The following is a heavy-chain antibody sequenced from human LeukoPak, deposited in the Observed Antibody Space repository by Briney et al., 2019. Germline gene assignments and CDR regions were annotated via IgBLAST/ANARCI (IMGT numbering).Heavy chain of an antibody. CDR3: ARVPKSGTSYGPIDC. CDR2: FYYSGRT. V-gene: IGHV4-31*03. CDR1: GGSVTSGDYY. Sequence: KASQTLSLTCTVSGGSVTSGDYYWSWIRPPPGKGPEWIGYFYYSGRTNYKSSLKIRVAISVATSKDQFSLRLSSVTAADTAVYYCARVPKSGTSYGPIDCWGQGTLVTVSS. D-gene: IGHD5-18*01. J-gene: IGHJ4*02.